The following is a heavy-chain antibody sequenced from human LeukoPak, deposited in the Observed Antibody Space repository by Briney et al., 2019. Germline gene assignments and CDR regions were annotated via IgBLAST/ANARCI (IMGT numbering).Heavy chain of an antibody. V-gene: IGHV3-66*01. D-gene: IGHD3-10*01. Sequence: PGGSLRLSCAASEFSVGSNYMTWVRQAPGKGLEWVSLIYSGGSTYYADSVKGRFTISRDNSKNTLYLQMNSLRAEDTAVYYCAKGLLLWFGRTYGEFDYWGQGTLVTVSS. CDR1: EFSVGSNY. J-gene: IGHJ4*02. CDR3: AKGLLLWFGRTYGEFDY. CDR2: IYSGGST.